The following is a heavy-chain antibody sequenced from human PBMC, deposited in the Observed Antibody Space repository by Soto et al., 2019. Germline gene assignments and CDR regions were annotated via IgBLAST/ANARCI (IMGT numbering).Heavy chain of an antibody. D-gene: IGHD5-12*01. CDR3: ARDGPERGYSGCFDY. CDR2: IYYSGSS. CDR1: GGSIRSGGYY. J-gene: IGHJ4*02. V-gene: IGHV4-31*01. Sequence: QVQLQESGPGLVKPSQTLSLTCTVSGGSIRSGGYYWRWIRQHPGKGLEWIGHIYYSGSSYHNPCLDYNPSRKSLVTISVDTSKKQCSLRLSSVTAADAAVYYCARDGPERGYSGCFDYWGQGTLVAVSS.